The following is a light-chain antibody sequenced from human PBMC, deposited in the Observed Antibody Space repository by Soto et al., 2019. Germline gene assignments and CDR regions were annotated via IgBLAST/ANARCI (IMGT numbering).Light chain of an antibody. V-gene: IGLV3-21*04. J-gene: IGLJ3*02. CDR1: NIGSKT. Sequence: SYELIQPPSVSVAPGKTARITCGGNNIGSKTVHWYQLKPGQAPVLVIYYDSDRPSGIPERFSGSNSGNTATLSISRVEAADEADYYCQVWDSGSVHVVFGGGTQLTVL. CDR3: QVWDSGSVHVV. CDR2: YDS.